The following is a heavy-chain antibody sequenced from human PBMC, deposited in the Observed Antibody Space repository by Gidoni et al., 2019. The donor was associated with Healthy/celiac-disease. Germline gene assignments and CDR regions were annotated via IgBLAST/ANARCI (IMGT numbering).Heavy chain of an antibody. J-gene: IGHJ5*02. Sequence: QVQLQESGPGLVKPSQTLSLPCTVSGGSLRICGYYWSWIRQHPGKGLEWIGYIYYSGSTYYNPSLKSRVTISVDTSKNQFSLKLSSVTAADTAVYYCAREENYYGSGSSNQYNWFDPWGQGTLVTVSS. CDR2: IYYSGST. CDR3: AREENYYGSGSSNQYNWFDP. CDR1: GGSLRICGYY. V-gene: IGHV4-31*03. D-gene: IGHD3-10*01.